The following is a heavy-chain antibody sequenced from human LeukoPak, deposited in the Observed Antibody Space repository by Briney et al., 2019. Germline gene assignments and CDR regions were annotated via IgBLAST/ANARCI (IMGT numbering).Heavy chain of an antibody. CDR2: IEYDGSNK. Sequence: GGSLRLSCAASGFTFSNYGMHWVRQAPVKGLEWVTFIEYDGSNKYYADSVKGRFTISRDNSKNTLYLQMNSLRAEDTAVYYCAKDKSMVRELDYWGQGTLVTVSS. CDR3: AKDKSMVRELDY. V-gene: IGHV3-30*02. D-gene: IGHD3-10*01. CDR1: GFTFSNYG. J-gene: IGHJ4*02.